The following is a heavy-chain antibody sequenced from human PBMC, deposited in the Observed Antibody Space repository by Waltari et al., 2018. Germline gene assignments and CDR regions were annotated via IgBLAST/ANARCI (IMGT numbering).Heavy chain of an antibody. V-gene: IGHV4-59*11. CDR2: IYYSGST. CDR1: GGSISSHY. Sequence: QVQLQESGPGLVKPSETLSLTCTVSGGSISSHYWSWIRQPPGKGLEWIGYIYYSGSTNYHPSLKSRVTISVDTSKNQFSLKLSSVTAADTAVYYCARDSSGWVYWGQGTLVTVSS. D-gene: IGHD6-19*01. J-gene: IGHJ4*02. CDR3: ARDSSGWVY.